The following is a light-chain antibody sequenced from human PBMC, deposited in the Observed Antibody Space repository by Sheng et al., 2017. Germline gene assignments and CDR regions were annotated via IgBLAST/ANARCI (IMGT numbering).Light chain of an antibody. CDR3: QSYDSSLSGSV. CDR1: SSNIGAGYD. V-gene: IGLV1-40*01. Sequence: QSVLTQPPSVSGAPGQRVTISYTGSSSNIGAGYDVHWYQQVPGTAPKLLIYGNTNRPSGVPDRFSGSKSVTSASLAITGLQAEDEADYYCQSYDSSLSGSVFGGGTKLAVL. CDR2: GNT. J-gene: IGLJ2*01.